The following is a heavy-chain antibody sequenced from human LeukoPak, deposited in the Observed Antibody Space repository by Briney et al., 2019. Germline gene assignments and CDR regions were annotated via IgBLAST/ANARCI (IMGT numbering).Heavy chain of an antibody. J-gene: IGHJ1*01. D-gene: IGHD1-26*01. CDR2: IFNGGST. V-gene: IGHV3-53*01. CDR1: GFAVSSNH. Sequence: PGGSLRLSCAASGFAVSSNHMNWVRQAPGKGLEWVSVIFNGGSTYYADSVKGRFTISRDNSKNTQYLQMNSLRAEDTAVYYCATSIVGLTYDEHFQHWGQGTLVTVSS. CDR3: ATSIVGLTYDEHFQH.